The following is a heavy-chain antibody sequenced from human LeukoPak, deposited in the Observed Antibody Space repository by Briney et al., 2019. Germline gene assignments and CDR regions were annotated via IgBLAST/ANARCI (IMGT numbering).Heavy chain of an antibody. CDR2: MYYSGNT. CDR1: GGSISSSSYY. CDR3: ARRGLAGPPDY. V-gene: IGHV4-39*01. D-gene: IGHD6-13*01. Sequence: SETLSLTCAVSGGSISSSSYYWGWIRQPPGQGLEWIGSMYYSGNTYYNPSLKSRVTISVDTSKNQFSLKLSSVTAADTAVYYCARRGLAGPPDYWGQGTLVTVSS. J-gene: IGHJ4*02.